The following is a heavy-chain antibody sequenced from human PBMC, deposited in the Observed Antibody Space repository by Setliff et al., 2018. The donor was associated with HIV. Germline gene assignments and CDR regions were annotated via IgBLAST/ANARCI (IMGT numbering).Heavy chain of an antibody. J-gene: IGHJ3*01. D-gene: IGHD2-2*01. CDR2: IHPGDSDV. CDR1: GYNFRMYW. Sequence: PGESLKISCKTSGYNFRMYWIAWVRQMPGKGLEWMGIIHPGDSDVKYSPSFQGLVTISADKSISTAYVQWSSLEASDTAMYYCATPGYCSSPDCMNVFNFWGHGTMVTVSS. V-gene: IGHV5-51*01. CDR3: ATPGYCSSPDCMNVFNF.